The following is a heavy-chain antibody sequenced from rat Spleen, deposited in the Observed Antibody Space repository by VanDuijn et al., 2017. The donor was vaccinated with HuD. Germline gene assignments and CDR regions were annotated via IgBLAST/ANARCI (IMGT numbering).Heavy chain of an antibody. V-gene: IGHV5S13*01. CDR3: ARRYYSGFDY. Sequence: EVQLVESGGGLVQPGRSLKLSCAASGFTFSDYAMAWVRQAPTKGLEWVASINVAGDIAYYRDSVKGRFTISRDNARNTLYLQMDSLRSEDTATYYCARRYYSGFDYWGQGTLVTVSS. J-gene: IGHJ3*01. CDR1: GFTFSDYA. CDR2: INVAGDIA. D-gene: IGHD1-1*01.